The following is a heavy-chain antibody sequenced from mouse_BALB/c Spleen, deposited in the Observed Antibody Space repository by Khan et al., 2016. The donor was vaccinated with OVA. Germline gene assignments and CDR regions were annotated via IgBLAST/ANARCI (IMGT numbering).Heavy chain of an antibody. CDR2: IRNKANYYTT. CDR3: ARDGCQYYGYDAMDY. Sequence: EVELVESGGGLIQPGGSLRLSCATSGFTFTDYYMSWVRQPPGKALEWLGFIRNKANYYTTEYITSVKGRFTISRDDSQSILYLQMNTLGAEDSATYFCARDGCQYYGYDAMDYWGQGTSVTVSS. J-gene: IGHJ4*01. CDR1: GFTFTDYY. D-gene: IGHD1-2*01. V-gene: IGHV7-3*02.